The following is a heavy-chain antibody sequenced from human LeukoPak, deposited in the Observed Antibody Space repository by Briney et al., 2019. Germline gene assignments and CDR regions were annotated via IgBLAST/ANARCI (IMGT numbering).Heavy chain of an antibody. J-gene: IGHJ4*02. CDR2: FYSGGST. V-gene: IGHV3-53*01. Sequence: GGSLRLSCAASGFTFSSYWMSWVRQAPGKGLEWVSVFYSGGSTYYADSVKGRFTISRDNSKNTLFLQMNSLRAEDTAVYYCARTIMYYYDSSGYLDYWGQGTLVTVSS. CDR1: GFTFSSYW. CDR3: ARTIMYYYDSSGYLDY. D-gene: IGHD3-22*01.